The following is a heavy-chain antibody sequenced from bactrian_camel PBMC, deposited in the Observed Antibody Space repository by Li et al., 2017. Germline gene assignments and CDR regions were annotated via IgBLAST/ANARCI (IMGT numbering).Heavy chain of an antibody. CDR2: ITGNGLRT. D-gene: IGHD7*01. CDR3: AAASGPLYRLRVVAHYLREPDFGF. J-gene: IGHJ6*01. Sequence: VQLVESGGGMARPGGSLRLSCATSGFTFSDYNMRWVRQTPGNGFEWLASITGNGLRTRYADSVKGRFTISKDNAKNTLYLQMNSLKPEDTAMYYCAAASGPLYRLRVVAHYLREPDFGFWGQGTQVTVS. CDR1: GFTFSDYN. V-gene: IGHV3S42*01.